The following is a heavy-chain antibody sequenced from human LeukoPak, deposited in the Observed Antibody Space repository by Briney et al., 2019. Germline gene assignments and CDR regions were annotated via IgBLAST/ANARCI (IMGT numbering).Heavy chain of an antibody. J-gene: IGHJ4*02. D-gene: IGHD1-1*01. CDR2: IYTSGST. CDR3: ARQEGTPPNYFDY. V-gene: IGHV4-61*02. CDR1: GGSISRGSYY. Sequence: SETLSLTCTVSGGSISRGSYYWSWIRQPAGKGLEWIGRIYTSGSTNYNPSLKSRVTISVDTSKNQFSLKLSSVTAADTAVYYCARQEGTPPNYFDYWGQGTLVTVSS.